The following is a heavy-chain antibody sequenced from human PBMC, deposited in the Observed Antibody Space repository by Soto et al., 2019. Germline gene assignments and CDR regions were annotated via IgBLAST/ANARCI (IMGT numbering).Heavy chain of an antibody. D-gene: IGHD3-10*01. V-gene: IGHV3-23*01. CDR2: ISGSGGST. CDR3: LRGSKDSYSGSRIFDC. CDR1: GFTFSSYA. J-gene: IGHJ4*02. Sequence: SLRLSCAASGFTFSSYAMSWVRQAPGEGLEWVSAISGSGGSTYYADSVRGRFDISRDNSKNTLYLQIIALRADHPAIYSCLRGSKDSYSGSRIFDCWGRGTLVTVSS.